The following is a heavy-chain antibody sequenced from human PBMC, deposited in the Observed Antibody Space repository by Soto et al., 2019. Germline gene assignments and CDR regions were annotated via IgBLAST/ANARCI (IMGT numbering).Heavy chain of an antibody. V-gene: IGHV1-69*06. CDR3: ARANTAMVRYYYYGMDV. CDR2: IIPIFGTA. CDR1: GGTFSSYA. Sequence: SVKVSCKASGGTFSSYAISWVRQAPGQGLEWTGGIIPIFGTANYAQKFQGRVTITADKSTSTAYMELSSLRSEDTAVYYCARANTAMVRYYYYGMDVWGQGTTVTVSS. J-gene: IGHJ6*02. D-gene: IGHD5-18*01.